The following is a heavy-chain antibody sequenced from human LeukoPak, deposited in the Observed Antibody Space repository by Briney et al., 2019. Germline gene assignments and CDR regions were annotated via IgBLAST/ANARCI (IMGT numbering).Heavy chain of an antibody. CDR1: GVSFSGYY. Sequence: PSETLSLTCAVYGVSFSGYYWSWIRQPPGKGLEWIGESNHSGSTNYNPSLKSRVTISVDTSKNQFSLKLSSVTAADTAVYYCVRHDGRGGATMGAFDSWGQGSLVTVSS. D-gene: IGHD4/OR15-4a*01. V-gene: IGHV4-34*01. CDR3: VRHDGRGGATMGAFDS. J-gene: IGHJ5*01. CDR2: SNHSGST.